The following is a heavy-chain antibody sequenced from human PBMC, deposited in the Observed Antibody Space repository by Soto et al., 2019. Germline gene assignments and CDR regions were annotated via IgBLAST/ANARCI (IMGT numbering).Heavy chain of an antibody. CDR2: IYYESS. J-gene: IGHJ4*02. CDR1: GGSISSYY. V-gene: IGHV4-59*01. Sequence: PSETLSLTCSVSGGSISSYYWSWIRQPPGKGLEWIGYIYYESSNYNPSLKSRVIMSVGTSKNQFSLKLSSVTAADTAVYYCARYYYDTSGYYYDYWGQGSLVTVSS. CDR3: ARYYYDTSGYYYDY. D-gene: IGHD3-22*01.